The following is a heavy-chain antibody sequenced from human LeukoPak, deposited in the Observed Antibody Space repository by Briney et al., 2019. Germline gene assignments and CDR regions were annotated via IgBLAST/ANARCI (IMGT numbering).Heavy chain of an antibody. CDR1: GFTFSSYA. J-gene: IGHJ6*04. D-gene: IGHD5-12*01. CDR3: LRTQIIVATIGYYYYGMDV. CDR2: ISSNGGST. V-gene: IGHV3-64D*06. Sequence: GGSLRLSCSASGFTFSSYAMHWVRQAPGKGLEYVSAISSNGGSTYYADSVKGRFTISRDNSKNTLYLQMSSLRAEDTAVYYCLRTQIIVATIGYYYYGMDVWGKGTTVTVSS.